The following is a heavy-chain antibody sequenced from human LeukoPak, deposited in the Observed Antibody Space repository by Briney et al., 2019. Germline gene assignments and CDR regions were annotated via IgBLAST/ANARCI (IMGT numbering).Heavy chain of an antibody. D-gene: IGHD1-26*01. CDR2: IGTAGDT. CDR1: GFTFRSYD. CDR3: GRGWRYLYYMDV. Sequence: GGSLRLSCAASGFTFRSYDMHWVRHATGKGLEWVSAIGTAGDTYYPGSVKGRFTISRENAKNSLYLQMNSLRAGDTAVYYCGRGWRYLYYMDVWGKGTTVTVSS. V-gene: IGHV3-13*01. J-gene: IGHJ6*03.